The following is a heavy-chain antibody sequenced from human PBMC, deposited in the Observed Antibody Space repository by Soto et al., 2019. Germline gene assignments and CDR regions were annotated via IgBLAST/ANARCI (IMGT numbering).Heavy chain of an antibody. V-gene: IGHV1-46*01. D-gene: IGHD3-22*01. CDR2: INPSGGST. Sequence: GASVKVSCKASGYTFTSYYMHWVRQAPGQGLEWMGIINPSGGSTDYAQRFKGRVTMTRDTSTSTVYMGLSSLRSEDTAVYYCARDRAINMISTFDNWGQGTLVTVSS. J-gene: IGHJ4*02. CDR1: GYTFTSYY. CDR3: ARDRAINMISTFDN.